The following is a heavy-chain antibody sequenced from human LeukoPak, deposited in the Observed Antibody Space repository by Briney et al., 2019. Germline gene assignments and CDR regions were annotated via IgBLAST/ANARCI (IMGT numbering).Heavy chain of an antibody. CDR2: ISGSGGST. J-gene: IGHJ3*02. CDR1: GFTFASYA. D-gene: IGHD2-8*01. V-gene: IGHV3-23*01. CDR3: AKCISVRKDAFEI. Sequence: GGSLRLSCAASGFTFASYAMSWVRQGPGKGLEWVSGISGSGGSTYYADSVKGRFTISRDNSQNTVYLQMNTLRAEDTAVYYCAKCISVRKDAFEIWGQGTMVTVSS.